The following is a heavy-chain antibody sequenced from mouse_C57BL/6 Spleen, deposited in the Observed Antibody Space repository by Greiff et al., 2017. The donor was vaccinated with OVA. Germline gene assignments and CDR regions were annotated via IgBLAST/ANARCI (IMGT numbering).Heavy chain of an antibody. Sequence: VQRVESGPELVKPGASVKISCKASGYAFSSSWMNWVKQRPGTGLEWIGRIYPGDGDTNYNGKFKGKATLTADKSSSPAYLQLSSLTSEDSAVYFCARWEAYYYGSRSYYAMDYWGQGTSVTVSS. CDR3: ARWEAYYYGSRSYYAMDY. CDR1: GYAFSSSW. J-gene: IGHJ4*01. V-gene: IGHV1-82*01. CDR2: IYPGDGDT. D-gene: IGHD1-1*01.